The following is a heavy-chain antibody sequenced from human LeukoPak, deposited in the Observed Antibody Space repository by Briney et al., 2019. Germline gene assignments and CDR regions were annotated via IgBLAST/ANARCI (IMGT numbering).Heavy chain of an antibody. Sequence: ASVKVSCKASGYTFTRYDINWVRQAAGQGLEWMGWMNTKSGNTGHAQKFQGRVTITRDTSINTVYMELSSLRSEDTALYFCARVDGSPGYWGQGTLVTVSS. D-gene: IGHD2-15*01. V-gene: IGHV1-8*03. CDR2: MNTKSGNT. CDR3: ARVDGSPGY. CDR1: GYTFTRYD. J-gene: IGHJ4*02.